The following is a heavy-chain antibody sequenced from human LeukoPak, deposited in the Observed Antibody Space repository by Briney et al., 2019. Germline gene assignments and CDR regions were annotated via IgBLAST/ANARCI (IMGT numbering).Heavy chain of an antibody. D-gene: IGHD3-22*01. CDR1: GFTVSSNY. Sequence: GGSLRLSCAASGFTVSSNYMSWVRQAPGKGLEWVSVIYSGGSTYYADSVKGRFTISRDNSKNTLYLQMNSLRAEDTAVYYCARDFPYYYDSSGYFTSWGQGTLVTVFS. CDR3: ARDFPYYYDSSGYFTS. J-gene: IGHJ5*02. V-gene: IGHV3-53*01. CDR2: IYSGGST.